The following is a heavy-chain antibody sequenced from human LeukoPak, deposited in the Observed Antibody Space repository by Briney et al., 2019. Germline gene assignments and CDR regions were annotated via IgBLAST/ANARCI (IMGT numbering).Heavy chain of an antibody. CDR2: ISGYNGNT. V-gene: IGHV1-18*01. CDR1: GYSFRSYG. J-gene: IGHJ5*02. D-gene: IGHD2-2*01. Sequence: SVKVSCKGSGYSFRSYGINWVRQAPGQGLEWMGWISGYNGNTNYAQMVQGRVTMTTDTSTSTAYMELRSLRSDDTAMYYCARDVGDIVTIPAAITVPWGQGTLVTVSS. CDR3: ARDVGDIVTIPAAITVP.